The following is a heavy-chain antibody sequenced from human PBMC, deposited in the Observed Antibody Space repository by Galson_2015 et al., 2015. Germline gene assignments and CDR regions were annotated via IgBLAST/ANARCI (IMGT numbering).Heavy chain of an antibody. CDR1: GLTFSSYA. D-gene: IGHD3-22*01. V-gene: IGHV3-30-3*01. J-gene: IGHJ4*02. Sequence: SLRLSCAASGLTFSSYAMHWVRQAPGKGLEWVAVISYDGSNKYYADSVKGRFTISRDNSKNTLYLQMNSLRAEDTAVYYCARIDYDSSGYYPSYFDYWGQGTLVTVSS. CDR2: ISYDGSNK. CDR3: ARIDYDSSGYYPSYFDY.